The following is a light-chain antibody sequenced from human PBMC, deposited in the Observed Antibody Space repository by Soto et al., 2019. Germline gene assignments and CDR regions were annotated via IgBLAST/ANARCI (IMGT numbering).Light chain of an antibody. V-gene: IGKV3-15*01. CDR3: QQDHTLPIT. CDR1: QGVSRK. Sequence: DIVMPQSHATLSVAPGERVTFSCRASQGVSRKLAWYQHKPGQAPRLLISGASTGATGIPARFSGSGSGTEFTLTISSLQSEDCAIYYCQQDHTLPITFGGGTKVDIK. CDR2: GAS. J-gene: IGKJ4*01.